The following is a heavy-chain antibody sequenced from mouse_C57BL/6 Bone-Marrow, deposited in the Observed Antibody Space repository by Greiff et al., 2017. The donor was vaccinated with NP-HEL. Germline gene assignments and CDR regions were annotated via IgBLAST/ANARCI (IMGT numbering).Heavy chain of an antibody. Sequence: QVQLQQPGAELVKPGASVKLSCKASGYTFTSYWKQWVKQRPGQGLEWIGEIDPSDSYTNYNQKFKGKATLTVDTSSSTAYMQLSSLTSEDSAVYYCARWITTVVDYFDYWGQGTTLTVSS. CDR3: ARWITTVVDYFDY. V-gene: IGHV1-50*01. J-gene: IGHJ2*01. CDR1: GYTFTSYW. CDR2: IDPSDSYT. D-gene: IGHD1-1*01.